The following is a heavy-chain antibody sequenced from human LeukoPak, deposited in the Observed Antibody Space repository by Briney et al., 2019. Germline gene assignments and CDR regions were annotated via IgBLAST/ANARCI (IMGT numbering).Heavy chain of an antibody. CDR1: GFTFSDYY. V-gene: IGHV3-11*04. Sequence: AGGSLRLSCAASGFTFSDYYMSWIRQAPGKGLEWVSYISSSGSTIYYADSVKGRFTISRDNAKNSLYLQMNSLRAGDTAVYYCARSYIAAAGTFDYWGQGTLVTVSS. CDR3: ARSYIAAAGTFDY. J-gene: IGHJ4*02. D-gene: IGHD6-13*01. CDR2: ISSSGSTI.